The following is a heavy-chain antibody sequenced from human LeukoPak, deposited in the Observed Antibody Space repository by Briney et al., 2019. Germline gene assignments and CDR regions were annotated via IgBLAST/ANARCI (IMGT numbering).Heavy chain of an antibody. CDR1: GFTLSSFW. CDR3: TTELGYCSGGSCSYYMDV. Sequence: PVGALRLSCAPSGFTLSSFWMSWGREAPGKGVWWGADIKQDGSEKYYVDSVKVRFTISRDKDKNSMYLQMNRLRAEDTAVYYCTTELGYCSGGSCSYYMDVWGKGTTVTVSS. J-gene: IGHJ6*03. V-gene: IGHV3-7*03. D-gene: IGHD2-15*01. CDR2: IKQDGSEK.